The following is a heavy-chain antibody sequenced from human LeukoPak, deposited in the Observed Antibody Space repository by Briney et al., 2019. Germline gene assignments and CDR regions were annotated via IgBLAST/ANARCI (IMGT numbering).Heavy chain of an antibody. Sequence: GGSLRLSCAASGFTFSSYAMSWVRQAPGKGLEWVSAISGSGGSTYYADSVKGRFTISRDNAKNSLYLQMNSLRAEDTAVYYCAKQNTYYDILTGYSSYYMDVWGKGTTVTVSS. CDR1: GFTFSSYA. CDR3: AKQNTYYDILTGYSSYYMDV. CDR2: ISGSGGST. D-gene: IGHD3-9*01. V-gene: IGHV3-23*01. J-gene: IGHJ6*03.